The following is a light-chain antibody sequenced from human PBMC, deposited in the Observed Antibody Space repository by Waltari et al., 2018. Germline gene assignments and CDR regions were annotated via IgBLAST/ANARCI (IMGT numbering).Light chain of an antibody. J-gene: IGKJ1*01. Sequence: EIVLTQSPGTLSLSPGDRATLSCRASQSISRFLAWYQQKPGQAPRLLSYVASSRATGIPDRFSGSGSGTDFSLTITRLEPEDFAVYFCQNHERLPAVFGQGTKVEIK. CDR3: QNHERLPAV. V-gene: IGKV3-20*01. CDR1: QSISRF. CDR2: VAS.